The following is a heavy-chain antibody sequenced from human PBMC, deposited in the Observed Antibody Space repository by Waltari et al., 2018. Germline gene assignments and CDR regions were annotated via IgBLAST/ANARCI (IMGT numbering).Heavy chain of an antibody. J-gene: IGHJ3*02. CDR2: IKQEGSEK. V-gene: IGHV3-7*01. CDR1: GLTFSNYW. Sequence: EVQLVESGGGLVQPGGSLRLSCAASGLTFSNYWMTWVRQAPGKGRGWVANIKQEGSEKYYLDSVKGRFTISRDNAKNSLYLQMNSLRAEDTAVYYCAREGIAVAGTFDAFDIWGQGTVVTVSS. CDR3: AREGIAVAGTFDAFDI. D-gene: IGHD6-19*01.